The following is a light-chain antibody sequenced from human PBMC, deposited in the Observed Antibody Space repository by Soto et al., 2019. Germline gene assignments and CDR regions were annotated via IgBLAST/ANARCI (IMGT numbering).Light chain of an antibody. CDR1: SSNIGSNA. CDR3: AAWDDSLNGVV. V-gene: IGLV1-44*01. CDR2: SNN. Sequence: QSVLTQSPSASGTPGQTITISCSGSSSNIGSNAVNWYQQLPGTAPKLLIYSNNQRPSGVPDRFSGSKSGASASLAISGLQSEDEADYYCAAWDDSLNGVVFGGGTKLTVL. J-gene: IGLJ2*01.